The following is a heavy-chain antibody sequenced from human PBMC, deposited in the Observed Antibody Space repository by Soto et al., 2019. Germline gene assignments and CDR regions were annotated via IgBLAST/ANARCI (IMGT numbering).Heavy chain of an antibody. Sequence: AAVKVSCKASGYTFTSYYMHWVRQAPGQGXEWMGIINPSGGSTSYAQKFQGRVTMTRDTSTSTAYMELSSLRSEDTAVYYCASTSEGIAAALYYYGMDVWGQGTTVTVYS. CDR3: ASTSEGIAAALYYYGMDV. D-gene: IGHD6-13*01. CDR2: INPSGGST. CDR1: GYTFTSYY. J-gene: IGHJ6*02. V-gene: IGHV1-46*01.